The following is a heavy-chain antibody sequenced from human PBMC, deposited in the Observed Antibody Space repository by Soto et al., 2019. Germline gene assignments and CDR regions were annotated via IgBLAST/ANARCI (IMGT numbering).Heavy chain of an antibody. CDR2: TSGSSGSR. J-gene: IGHJ5*02. D-gene: IGHD4-4*01. Sequence: GGSLRLSCAASGSTFSSYAMSWVLHTPGKGLEWASGTSGSSGSRYCADSVKGQFTISREKTKSTLYLQMNSLRAEDTAVYWCAKDSLAYTLNWFGPRGAGSLV. CDR3: AKDSLAYTLNWFGP. CDR1: GSTFSSYA. V-gene: IGHV3-23*01.